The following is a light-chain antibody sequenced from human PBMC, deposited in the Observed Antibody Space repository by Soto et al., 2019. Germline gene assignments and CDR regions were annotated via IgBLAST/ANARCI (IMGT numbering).Light chain of an antibody. CDR1: QSVSSC. V-gene: IGKV3-11*01. J-gene: IGKJ5*01. CDR3: QQRKDWPKA. Sequence: VLTQSRANLHVSPVKKATISCRASQSVSSCLAWYQQKPGQAPRLLIYDASIRVNGMPVRFSGSGSRTDFTPALTSPESEDFAAYHRQQRKDWPKAFSSGTRLEIK. CDR2: DAS.